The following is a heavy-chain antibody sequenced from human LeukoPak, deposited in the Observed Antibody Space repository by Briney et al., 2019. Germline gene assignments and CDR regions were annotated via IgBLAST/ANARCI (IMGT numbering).Heavy chain of an antibody. D-gene: IGHD6-19*01. CDR1: GGSISGYY. Sequence: SQTLSPTRTLAGGSISGYYRSWIRLSAGKGLEWIGRISNSGSTNCNPSLKSRVSLSVDTSKNQFSLKLTSVTAADTAIYYCARDGVPVARKAYYYYSMDVWGKGATVSVSS. CDR3: ARDGVPVARKAYYYYSMDV. J-gene: IGHJ6*03. V-gene: IGHV4-4*07. CDR2: ISNSGST.